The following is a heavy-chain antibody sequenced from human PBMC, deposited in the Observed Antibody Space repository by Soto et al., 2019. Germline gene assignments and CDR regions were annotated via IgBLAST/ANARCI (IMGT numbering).Heavy chain of an antibody. V-gene: IGHV4-4*02. Sequence: SETLSLTCDVSGASISSVYWWSWVRQSPGKGLEWIGEISQRGSANYRPSLKSRVTMSLDTSKNQFSLRLTSVTAADTAVYYCARGGRFLAVAGTFDYWGQGALVTVSS. J-gene: IGHJ4*02. CDR2: ISQRGSA. CDR3: ARGGRFLAVAGTFDY. D-gene: IGHD6-19*01. CDR1: GASISSVYW.